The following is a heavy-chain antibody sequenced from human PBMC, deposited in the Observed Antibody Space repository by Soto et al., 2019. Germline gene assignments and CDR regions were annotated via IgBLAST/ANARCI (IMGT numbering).Heavy chain of an antibody. CDR2: INHSGST. D-gene: IGHD5-12*01. CDR1: GGSFSGYY. J-gene: IGHJ4*02. CDR3: ARGDLVATTLDY. V-gene: IGHV4-34*01. Sequence: PSETLSLTCAVYGGSFSGYYWSWIRQPPGKGLEWIGEINHSGSTNYNPSLKSRVTISVDTSKNQFSLKLSSVTAADTAVYYCARGDLVATTLDYWGQGTLVTVSS.